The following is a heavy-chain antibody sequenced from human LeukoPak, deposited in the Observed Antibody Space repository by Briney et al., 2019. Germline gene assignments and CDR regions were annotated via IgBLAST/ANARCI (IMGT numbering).Heavy chain of an antibody. CDR1: GYTFTSYG. CDR2: ISAYNGNT. J-gene: IGHJ6*03. D-gene: IGHD3-9*01. V-gene: IGHV1-18*01. CDR3: ARVTPSGDYDILTGHTYYYYYYMDV. Sequence: GASVKVSCKASGYTFTSYGISWARQAPGQGLEWMGWISAYNGNTNYAQKLQGRVTMTTDTSTSTAYMELRSLRSDDTAVYYCARVTPSGDYDILTGHTYYYYYYMDVWGKGTTVTISS.